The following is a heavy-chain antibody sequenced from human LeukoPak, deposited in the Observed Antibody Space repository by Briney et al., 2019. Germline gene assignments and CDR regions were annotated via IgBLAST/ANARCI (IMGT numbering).Heavy chain of an antibody. D-gene: IGHD3-10*01. CDR1: GFTVSSNY. Sequence: PGGSLRLSCAASGFTVSSNYMSWVRQAPGKGLEWVSVIYSGGSTYYADSVEGRFTISRDNSKNTLYLQMNSLRAEDTAVYYCARDTRLYSGSGSYFLDYWGQGTLVTVSS. J-gene: IGHJ4*02. CDR3: ARDTRLYSGSGSYFLDY. V-gene: IGHV3-53*01. CDR2: IYSGGST.